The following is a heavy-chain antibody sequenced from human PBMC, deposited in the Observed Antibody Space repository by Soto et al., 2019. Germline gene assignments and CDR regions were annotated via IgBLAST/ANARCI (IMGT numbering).Heavy chain of an antibody. CDR3: ARERAGTDY. CDR1: GLTVSSNY. D-gene: IGHD6-19*01. J-gene: IGHJ4*02. V-gene: IGHV3-53*04. Sequence: EVQLVESGGGLVQPGGSLRLSCAASGLTVSSNYMSWVRQAPGKGLEWGSVIYSGGSTYYADSVKGRFTISRHNSQNTLSLQMNSPSAEDTAVYYCARERAGTDYWGQGTLVTVSS. CDR2: IYSGGST.